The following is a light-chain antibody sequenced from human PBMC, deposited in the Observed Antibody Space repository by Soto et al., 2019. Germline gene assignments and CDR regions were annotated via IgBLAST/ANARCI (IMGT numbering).Light chain of an antibody. Sequence: QSVLTQSSSASASLGSSVKVTCTLSSGHSRNIIAWHQQQPGKAPRYLMKLEDSGNYNKGSGVPDRFSGSSSGADRYFTISNLQFEDEADYYCETWDNNTRVFGGGTKLTVL. J-gene: IGLJ3*02. CDR3: ETWDNNTRV. CDR2: LEDSGNY. CDR1: SGHSRNI. V-gene: IGLV4-60*02.